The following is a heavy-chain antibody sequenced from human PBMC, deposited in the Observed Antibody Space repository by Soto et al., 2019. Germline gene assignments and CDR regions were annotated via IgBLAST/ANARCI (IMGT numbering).Heavy chain of an antibody. CDR2: IYASGST. J-gene: IGHJ4*02. Sequence: PSETLSLTCTVSGGSISRDYWSWIRQPPGEGLEWIGYIYASGSTSYNPSLKSRVSISPDTPKNQISLRLRSVTAGDTAVYYCARERTARSGYYHWGQGTLVTVS. CDR3: ARERTARSGYYH. V-gene: IGHV4-4*08. CDR1: GGSISRDY. D-gene: IGHD3-3*01.